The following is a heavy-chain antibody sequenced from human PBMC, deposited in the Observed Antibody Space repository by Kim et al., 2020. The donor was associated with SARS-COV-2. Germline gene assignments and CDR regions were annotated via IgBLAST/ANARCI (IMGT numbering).Heavy chain of an antibody. CDR2: YK. D-gene: IGHD5-12*01. V-gene: IGHV6-1*01. Sequence: YKDYAVSVKRRIIINPDTTKNLFSLQLHSVTPEDTAVYYCARDLGWLLLDCWGQGTLVTVSS. J-gene: IGHJ4*02. CDR3: ARDLGWLLLDC.